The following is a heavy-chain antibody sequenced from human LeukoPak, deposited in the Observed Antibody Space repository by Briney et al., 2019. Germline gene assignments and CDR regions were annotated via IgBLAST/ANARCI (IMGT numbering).Heavy chain of an antibody. J-gene: IGHJ4*02. CDR3: ARGEYAAVAGTDFDY. V-gene: IGHV4-4*02. Sequence: SGTLSLACAVSGGSISSSNWWSWVRQPPGKGLEWIGEIYHSGSTNYNPSLKSRVTISVDTSKNQFSLKLSSVTAADTAVYYCARGEYAAVAGTDFDYWGQGTLVTVSS. D-gene: IGHD6-19*01. CDR1: GGSISSSNW. CDR2: IYHSGST.